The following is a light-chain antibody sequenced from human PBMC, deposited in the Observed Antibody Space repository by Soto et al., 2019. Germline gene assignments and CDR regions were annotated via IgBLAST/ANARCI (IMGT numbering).Light chain of an antibody. Sequence: EIVMTQSPLTLPVTPGEPASISGRSGQSLLYNNTYNYLDWYVQKPGQSPQLLIYFGSNRAPGVPDRFSGSGSGTDFTLKINRVEAEDVGTYYCMQALQSLTFGQGTRLEI. CDR2: FGS. J-gene: IGKJ5*01. CDR1: QSLLYNNTYNY. CDR3: MQALQSLT. V-gene: IGKV2-28*01.